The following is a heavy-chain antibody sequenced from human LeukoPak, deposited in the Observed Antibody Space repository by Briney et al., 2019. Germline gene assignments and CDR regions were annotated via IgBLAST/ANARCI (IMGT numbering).Heavy chain of an antibody. CDR1: GFTFSDYY. CDR2: ISSGSTVI. Sequence: GGSLRLSCAASGFTFSDYYMIWIRQAPGKGLEWVSYISSGSTVIYYADSVKGRFTMSRDNSKNTAFLRMSGLRTEDAAVYFCAQDIPIEQVPGLGPGSWGRGTLVTVSS. CDR3: AQDIPIEQVPGLGPGS. D-gene: IGHD3-22*01. V-gene: IGHV3-11*04. J-gene: IGHJ4*02.